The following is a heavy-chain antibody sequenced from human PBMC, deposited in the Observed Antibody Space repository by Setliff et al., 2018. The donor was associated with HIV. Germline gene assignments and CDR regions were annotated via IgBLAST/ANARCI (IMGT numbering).Heavy chain of an antibody. V-gene: IGHV4-59*01. Sequence: SETLSLTCTVSGGSISSYQWSWIRQPPGKGLEWIGYISYGGNTDYNPSLKSRVTISGDTSKNQFSLKLSSVTAADTAVYYCARVSSGWTYYYYYYMDVWGKGTSVTVS. CDR2: ISYGGNT. D-gene: IGHD6-19*01. CDR1: GGSISSYQ. CDR3: ARVSSGWTYYYYYYMDV. J-gene: IGHJ6*03.